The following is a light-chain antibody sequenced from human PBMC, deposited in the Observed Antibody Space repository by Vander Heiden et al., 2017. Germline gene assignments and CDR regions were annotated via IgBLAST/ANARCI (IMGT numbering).Light chain of an antibody. Sequence: QSVLPQPPSASGTPGQRVTISCSGSSSNIGSNYVYWYQQSPGTAPKLLIYRNNQRPSGVPDRFSGSKSGTAASLAISGLRAEDEADYYCAAGDDSRSVVFGGGTKLTVL. CDR3: AAGDDSRSVV. V-gene: IGLV1-47*01. CDR1: SSNIGSNY. CDR2: RNN. J-gene: IGLJ2*01.